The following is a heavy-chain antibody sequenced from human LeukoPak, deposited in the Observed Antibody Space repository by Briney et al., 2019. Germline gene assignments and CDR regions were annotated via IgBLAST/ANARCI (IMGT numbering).Heavy chain of an antibody. Sequence: PGGSLRLSCSAFGFTLSHYWMTWVRQAPGKGLGWVASIKEDGSEKSYVDSVKGRFTISRDNAKNSLYLQMNSLGAEDTAVYYCVRGGSYTFDPWGQGILVTVSS. D-gene: IGHD1-26*01. CDR2: IKEDGSEK. CDR3: VRGGSYTFDP. J-gene: IGHJ5*02. V-gene: IGHV3-7*01. CDR1: GFTLSHYW.